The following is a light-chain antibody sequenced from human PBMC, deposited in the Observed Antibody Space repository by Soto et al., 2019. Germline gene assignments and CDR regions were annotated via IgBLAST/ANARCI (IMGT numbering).Light chain of an antibody. J-gene: IGLJ1*01. CDR2: EVS. CDR1: SSDIGAYDR. Sequence: QSALTQPASVSGSPGQSITISCTGTSSDIGAYDRVSWYQHHPGNTPKLMLFEVSNRPPGVSDRFSGSKSDFTASLTISRLQAEDEADYYCCSYTSRDTRLFGTGTKLTVL. V-gene: IGLV2-14*01. CDR3: CSYTSRDTRL.